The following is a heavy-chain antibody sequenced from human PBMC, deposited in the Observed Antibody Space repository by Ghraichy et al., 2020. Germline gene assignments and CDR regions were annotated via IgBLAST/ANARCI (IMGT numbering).Heavy chain of an antibody. J-gene: IGHJ4*02. D-gene: IGHD3-22*01. CDR3: SRRTTTYCYDSSGYVEWPFDY. Sequence: SETLSLTCTVSGGSISSSSYYWGWIRQPQGKGLEWIGSIYYSGSTYYNPSLKSRVTISVDTYKNQFSLKLSSVTAADTAVYYCSRRTTTYCYDSSGYVEWPFDYWGQGTLVTVSS. CDR1: GGSISSSSYY. V-gene: IGHV4-39*01. CDR2: IYYSGST.